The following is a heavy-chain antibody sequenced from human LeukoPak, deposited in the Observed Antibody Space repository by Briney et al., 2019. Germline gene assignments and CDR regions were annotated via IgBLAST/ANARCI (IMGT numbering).Heavy chain of an antibody. Sequence: SETLSLTCTVSGDSIGSYFWSWIRQSPGKGLEWIGYIYYTGSTNYNPSLKSRVTISVDTSTNQFSLRLSSVTAADTAVYYCARDPWYFDYWGQGTLVTVSS. CDR1: GDSIGSYF. CDR2: IYYTGST. CDR3: ARDPWYFDY. J-gene: IGHJ4*02. V-gene: IGHV4-59*01.